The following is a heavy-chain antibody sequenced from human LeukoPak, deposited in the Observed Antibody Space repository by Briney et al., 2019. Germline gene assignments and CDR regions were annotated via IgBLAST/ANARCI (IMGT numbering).Heavy chain of an antibody. CDR3: ARGVDGYNSNWFDP. CDR2: IYYSGST. Sequence: SETLSLTCAVYGGSFSGYYWSWIRQPPGKGLEWIGYIYYSGSTNYNPSLKSRVTISVDTSKNQFSLKLSSVTAADTAVYYCARGVDGYNSNWFDPWGQGTLVTVSS. D-gene: IGHD5-24*01. J-gene: IGHJ5*02. CDR1: GGSFSGYY. V-gene: IGHV4-59*01.